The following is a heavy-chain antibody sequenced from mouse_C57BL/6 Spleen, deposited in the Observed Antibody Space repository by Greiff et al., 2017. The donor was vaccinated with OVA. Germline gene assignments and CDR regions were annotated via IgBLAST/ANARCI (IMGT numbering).Heavy chain of an antibody. CDR3: ARRDGNYDYYAMDY. D-gene: IGHD2-1*01. CDR2: FYPGSGSI. CDR1: GYTFTEYT. V-gene: IGHV1-62-2*01. Sequence: VMLVESGAELVKPGASVKLSCKASGYTFTEYTIHWVKQRSGQGLEWIGWFYPGSGSIKYNEKFKDKATLTADTSSSTVYMELSRLTSEDSAVYFCARRDGNYDYYAMDYWGQGTSVTVSS. J-gene: IGHJ4*01.